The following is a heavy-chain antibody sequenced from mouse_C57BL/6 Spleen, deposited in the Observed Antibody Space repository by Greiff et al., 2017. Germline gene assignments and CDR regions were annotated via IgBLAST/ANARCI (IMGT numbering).Heavy chain of an antibody. CDR2: INPNNGGT. V-gene: IGHV1-18*01. J-gene: IGHJ4*01. CDR3: ARREDAMDY. CDR1: GYTFTDYN. Sequence: VQLQQSGPELVKPGASVKIPCKASGYTFTDYNMDWVKQSHGKNLEWIGDINPNNGGTIYNQKFKGKATLTVDKSSSTAYMELRRLTSEDTAVYYCARREDAMDYWGQGTSVTVSS.